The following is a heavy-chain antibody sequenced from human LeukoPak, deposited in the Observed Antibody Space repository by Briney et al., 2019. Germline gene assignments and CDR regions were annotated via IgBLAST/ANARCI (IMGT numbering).Heavy chain of an antibody. CDR3: ARLDRKGLPPAFDY. V-gene: IGHV3-23*01. CDR2: LSNSGHST. D-gene: IGHD1-1*01. J-gene: IGHJ4*02. CDR1: GFTFDTFA. Sequence: PGGSLRLSCAASGFTFDTFAMSWVRQAPGKGLEWVSTLSNSGHSTYYADSAKGRFTISRDNSKNTLYLQLNSLRAEDTAVYYCARLDRKGLPPAFDYWGQGTLFTVSS.